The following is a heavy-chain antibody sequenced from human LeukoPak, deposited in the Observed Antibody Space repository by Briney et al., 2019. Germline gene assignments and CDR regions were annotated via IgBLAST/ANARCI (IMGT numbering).Heavy chain of an antibody. Sequence: PGGSLRLSCAASGFTFSSYAMSWVRQAPGKGLEWVSAISGSGGSTYYADSVKGRFTISRDKSKNTLYLQMDSLRAEDTAVYYCTKDSQGSAASSGFFDYWGQGTLVTVSS. CDR3: TKDSQGSAASSGFFDY. CDR1: GFTFSSYA. CDR2: ISGSGGST. D-gene: IGHD2-2*01. V-gene: IGHV3-23*01. J-gene: IGHJ4*02.